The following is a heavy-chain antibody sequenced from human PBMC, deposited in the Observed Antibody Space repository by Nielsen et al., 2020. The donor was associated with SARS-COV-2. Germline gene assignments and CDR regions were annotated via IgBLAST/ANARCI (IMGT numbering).Heavy chain of an antibody. J-gene: IGHJ4*02. D-gene: IGHD6-19*01. CDR3: ARDLSVVAVAGTGY. CDR1: GYTFADYS. V-gene: IGHV1-24*01. Sequence: ASVKVSCKASGYTFADYSVIWVRQAPGKGLEWMGGFNPDIGETIYAQKFQGRVTMTEDTSTDTAYMELSSLRSEDTAVYYCARDLSVVAVAGTGYWGQGTLVTVSS. CDR2: FNPDIGET.